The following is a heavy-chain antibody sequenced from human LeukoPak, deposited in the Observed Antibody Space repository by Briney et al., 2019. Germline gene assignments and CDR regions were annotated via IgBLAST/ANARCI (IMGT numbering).Heavy chain of an antibody. CDR1: GFTFSSYS. CDR3: ARGPITIFGVVGNYYYMDV. D-gene: IGHD3-3*01. CDR2: ISSSSSYI. J-gene: IGHJ6*03. Sequence: GGSLRLSCAASGFTFSSYSMNWVRQAPGKGLEWVSSISSSSSYIYYADSVKGRFTISRDNAKNSLYLQMNSLRAEDTAVYYCARGPITIFGVVGNYYYMDVWGKGTTVTVSS. V-gene: IGHV3-21*01.